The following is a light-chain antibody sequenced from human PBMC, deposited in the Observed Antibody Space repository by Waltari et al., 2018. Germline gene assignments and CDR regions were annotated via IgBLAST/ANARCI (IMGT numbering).Light chain of an antibody. V-gene: IGKV4-1*01. J-gene: IGKJ5*01. CDR3: QQYDDTAFT. CDR2: WAS. CDR1: QSCLHSSHNKNS. Sequence: DIVMTQPPASTAVFLGEGATIHCNTSQSCLHSSHNKNSLACYQQKPRQPPNSLIYWASTRESGVPNRFTCSGSGTDFTLTINSLQAEDVEVYDCQQYDDTAFTFGQGTRLEIK.